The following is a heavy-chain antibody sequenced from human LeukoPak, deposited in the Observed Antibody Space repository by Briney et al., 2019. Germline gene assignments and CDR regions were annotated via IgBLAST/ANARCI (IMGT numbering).Heavy chain of an antibody. Sequence: GASVKVSCKASGYTFTSCYMHWVRQAPGQGLEWMGIINPSGGSTSYAQKFQGRVTMTRDTSTSTVYMELSSLRSEDTAVYYCARDRWLYSYGYSPLDYWGQGTLVTVSS. CDR1: GYTFTSCY. CDR2: INPSGGST. CDR3: ARDRWLYSYGYSPLDY. D-gene: IGHD5-18*01. J-gene: IGHJ4*02. V-gene: IGHV1-46*01.